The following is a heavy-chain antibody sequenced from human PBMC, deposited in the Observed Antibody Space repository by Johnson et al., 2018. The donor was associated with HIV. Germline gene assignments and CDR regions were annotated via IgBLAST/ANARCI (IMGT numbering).Heavy chain of an antibody. CDR3: AKIITGTTYDALDL. CDR2: IHYDGSNK. V-gene: IGHV3-30*02. J-gene: IGHJ3*01. Sequence: QVQLVESGGGLVQPGGSLRLSCTGSGFTFSIYGIHWVRQAPDKGLEWVAFIHYDGSNKYYADSVKGRFTISRDNSENTVYVQMNSLRTEDTGMYYCAKIITGTTYDALDLWGQGTMVTVSS. CDR1: GFTFSIYG. D-gene: IGHD1-20*01.